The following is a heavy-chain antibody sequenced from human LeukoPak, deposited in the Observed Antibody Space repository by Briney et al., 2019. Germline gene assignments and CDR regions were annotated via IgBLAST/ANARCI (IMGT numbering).Heavy chain of an antibody. D-gene: IGHD2-2*01. V-gene: IGHV4-38-2*01. Sequence: SETLSLTCAVSGHSINSDYYWNWIRQPPGKGLEWIGSIYHSGSTFYNPSLRSRVSMSLDTSKNQFSLKLNSVTAADTAVYYCARHEESAYKYALDYWGQGTLVTVSS. J-gene: IGHJ4*02. CDR1: GHSINSDYY. CDR3: ARHEESAYKYALDY. CDR2: IYHSGST.